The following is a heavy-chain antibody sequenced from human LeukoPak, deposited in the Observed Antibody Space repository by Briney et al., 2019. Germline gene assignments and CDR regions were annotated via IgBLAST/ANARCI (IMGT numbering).Heavy chain of an antibody. CDR1: GGSISSYY. Sequence: SETLSLTCTVSGGSISSYYWSWIRQPPGKGLEWIGYIYYSGSTNYNPSLKSRVTISVDTSKNQFSLKLSSVTAADTAVYYCAREGGYDGYYYYYYMDVWGKGTTVTVSS. CDR2: IYYSGST. CDR3: AREGGYDGYYYYYYMDV. V-gene: IGHV4-59*01. J-gene: IGHJ6*03. D-gene: IGHD5-12*01.